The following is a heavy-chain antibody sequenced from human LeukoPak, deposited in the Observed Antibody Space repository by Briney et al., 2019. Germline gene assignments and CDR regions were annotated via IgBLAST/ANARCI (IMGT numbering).Heavy chain of an antibody. CDR2: IRYDENNK. D-gene: IGHD6-13*01. CDR1: GFTFSNYG. CDR3: AKKDGSSWATVDY. Sequence: GSLRLSCAASGFTFSNYGMHWVRQAPGKGLEWVAFIRYDENNKYYADSVKGRFTISRDNSKNTLYLQMNSLRAEDTAVYYCAKKDGSSWATVDYWGQGTLVTVSS. V-gene: IGHV3-30*02. J-gene: IGHJ4*02.